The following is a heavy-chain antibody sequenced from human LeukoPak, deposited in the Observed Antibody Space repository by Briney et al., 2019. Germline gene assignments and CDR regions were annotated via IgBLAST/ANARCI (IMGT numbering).Heavy chain of an antibody. CDR1: GFTFSSYG. Sequence: GGSLRLSCAASGFTFSSYGMTWVRQAPGKGLEWVSYISSSSSTIYYADSVKGRFTISRDNAKNSLYLQMNSLRAEDTAVYYCARVVVGATRYFDYWGQGTLVTVSS. J-gene: IGHJ4*02. V-gene: IGHV3-48*01. CDR2: ISSSSSTI. CDR3: ARVVVGATRYFDY. D-gene: IGHD1-26*01.